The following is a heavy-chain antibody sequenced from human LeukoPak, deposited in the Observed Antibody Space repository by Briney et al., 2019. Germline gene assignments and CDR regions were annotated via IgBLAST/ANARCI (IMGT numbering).Heavy chain of an antibody. V-gene: IGHV1-2*02. CDR3: ARLGLTVTSDIDW. J-gene: IGHJ4*02. Sequence: GASVKVSCKAPGSTFIDYYIHWVRQAPGQGLEWMGWINPYSGGTNYAQKFQGRVTMTRDTSISTAYMELNSLRSDDTAVYYCARLGLTVTSDIDWCGQGTLVTVSS. D-gene: IGHD4-17*01. CDR2: INPYSGGT. CDR1: GSTFIDYY.